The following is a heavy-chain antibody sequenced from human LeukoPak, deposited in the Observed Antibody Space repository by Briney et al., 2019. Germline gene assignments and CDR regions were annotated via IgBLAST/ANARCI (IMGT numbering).Heavy chain of an antibody. CDR1: GGSISSGGYY. Sequence: SQTLSLTCTVSGGSISSGGYYWSWIRQHPGKGLEWIGYIYYSGSTYYNPFLKSRVTISVDTSKNQFSLKLSSVTAADTAVYYCARDRKYYDSSGQDAFDIWGQGTMVTVSS. CDR2: IYYSGST. D-gene: IGHD3-22*01. J-gene: IGHJ3*02. CDR3: ARDRKYYDSSGQDAFDI. V-gene: IGHV4-31*03.